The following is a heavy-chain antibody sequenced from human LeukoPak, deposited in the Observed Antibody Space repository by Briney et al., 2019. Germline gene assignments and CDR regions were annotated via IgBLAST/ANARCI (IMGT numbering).Heavy chain of an antibody. CDR1: GGTFSSYA. Sequence: SVKVSCKASGGTFSSYAISWVRQAPGQGLEWMGGIIPIFGTANYAQKFQGRVTITTDESTSTAYMELSSLRSEDTAVYYCARAGGDYDFWSGYYLDYWGQGTLVTVSS. V-gene: IGHV1-69*05. CDR2: IIPIFGTA. D-gene: IGHD3-3*01. CDR3: ARAGGDYDFWSGYYLDY. J-gene: IGHJ4*02.